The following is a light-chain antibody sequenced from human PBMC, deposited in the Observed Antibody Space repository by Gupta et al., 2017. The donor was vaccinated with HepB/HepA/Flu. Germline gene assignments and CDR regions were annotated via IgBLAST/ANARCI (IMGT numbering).Light chain of an antibody. Sequence: EIVMTQSPATLSVSPGERATLSCRASQSVSSNLAWYQQKPGQAPRLLIYGASTRATGIPARFSGSGSGTEFTLTISSLQSEDFAVYYCQQYNNWPPVFGPGTXVDIK. CDR2: GAS. J-gene: IGKJ3*01. V-gene: IGKV3-15*01. CDR3: QQYNNWPPV. CDR1: QSVSSN.